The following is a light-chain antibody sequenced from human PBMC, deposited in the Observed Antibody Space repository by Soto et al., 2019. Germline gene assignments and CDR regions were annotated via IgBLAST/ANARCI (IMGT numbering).Light chain of an antibody. V-gene: IGKV1-33*01. Sequence: DIQMTQSPSSLSASVGDRVTITCQASQDISTDLNWYQQKPGQAPKLLIYDASNLETGVPSRFSGSGSGTDFTFTISRLQPEDIATYYCQHYDNPPLTFGGGTKVDIK. CDR1: QDISTD. J-gene: IGKJ4*01. CDR3: QHYDNPPLT. CDR2: DAS.